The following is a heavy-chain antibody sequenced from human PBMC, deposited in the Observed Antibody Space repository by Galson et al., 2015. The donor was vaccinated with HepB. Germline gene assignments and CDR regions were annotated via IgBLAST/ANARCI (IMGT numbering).Heavy chain of an antibody. CDR3: AKDYYGSGSYPYYFDY. CDR1: GFTFSSYA. D-gene: IGHD3-10*01. Sequence: SLRLSCAASGFTFSSYAMSWVRQAPGKGLEWVSAISGSGGSTYYADSVKGRFTISRDNSKNTLYLQMNNLRAEDTAVYYCAKDYYGSGSYPYYFDYWGQGTLVTVSS. V-gene: IGHV3-23*01. J-gene: IGHJ4*02. CDR2: ISGSGGST.